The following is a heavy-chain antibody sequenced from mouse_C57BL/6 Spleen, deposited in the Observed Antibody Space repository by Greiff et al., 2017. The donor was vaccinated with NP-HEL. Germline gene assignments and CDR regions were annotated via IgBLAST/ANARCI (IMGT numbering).Heavy chain of an antibody. Sequence: QVQLQQPGAELVRPGSSVKLSCKASGYTFTSYWMHWVKQRPIQGLEWIGNIDPSDSETHYNQKFKDKATLTVDKSSSTAYMQLSSLTSEDSAVYYCARYDYSWYFDVWGTGTTGTVSS. CDR3: ARYDYSWYFDV. CDR1: GYTFTSYW. D-gene: IGHD2-4*01. CDR2: IDPSDSET. J-gene: IGHJ1*03. V-gene: IGHV1-52*01.